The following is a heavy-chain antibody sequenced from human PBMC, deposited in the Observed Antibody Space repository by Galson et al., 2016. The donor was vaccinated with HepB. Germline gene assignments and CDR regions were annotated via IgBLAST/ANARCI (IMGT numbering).Heavy chain of an antibody. CDR3: AKNESNYFAS. CDR2: ISGSGFSA. J-gene: IGHJ4*01. V-gene: IGHV3-23*01. D-gene: IGHD6-6*01. CDR1: GFTFRTSA. Sequence: SPRLSCAASGFTFRTSAMSWVRQAPGKGLEWVSGISGSGFSAGYGDSVKGRFVISRDNSRDILFLDLNSLRVDDTAVYFCAKNESNYFASWGHGTLVTVSS.